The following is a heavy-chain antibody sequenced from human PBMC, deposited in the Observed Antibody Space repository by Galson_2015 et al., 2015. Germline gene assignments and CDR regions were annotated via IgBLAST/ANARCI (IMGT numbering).Heavy chain of an antibody. CDR1: GFTFSSYA. D-gene: IGHD6-13*01. J-gene: IGHJ4*02. CDR2: ISGSGGST. V-gene: IGHV3-23*01. Sequence: SLRLSCAASGFTFSSYAMSWVRQAPGKGLEWVSAISGSGGSTYYADSVKGRFTISRDNSKTTLYLQMNSLRAEDTAVYYCAKGVAAAGNFDYWGQGTLVTVSS. CDR3: AKGVAAAGNFDY.